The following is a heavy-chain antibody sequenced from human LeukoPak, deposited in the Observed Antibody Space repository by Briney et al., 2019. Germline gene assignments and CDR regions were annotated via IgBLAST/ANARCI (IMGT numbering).Heavy chain of an antibody. J-gene: IGHJ5*02. V-gene: IGHV3-33*08. D-gene: IGHD1-14*01. CDR2: IWYDGSNK. Sequence: GGSLRLSCAASGFTFSSYAMSWVRQAPGKGLEWVAVIWYDGSNKYYADSVKGRFTISRDNSKNTLYLQMNSLRAEDTAVYYCAREFQTGMEELDPWGQGTLVTVSS. CDR1: GFTFSSYA. CDR3: AREFQTGMEELDP.